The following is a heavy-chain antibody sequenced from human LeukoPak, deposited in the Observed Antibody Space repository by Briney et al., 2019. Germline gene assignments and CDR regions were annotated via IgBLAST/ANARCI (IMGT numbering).Heavy chain of an antibody. CDR1: GYTFGSYG. J-gene: IGHJ1*01. Sequence: GGSLRLSCAASGYTFGSYGMSWVRQAPGKGLEWVSFITPNADRTSYADSVEGRFTISRDNPRNTLYMQMNSLRDEDTALYYCAIMHGYYDGSGYWVQWGQGTLVTVSS. D-gene: IGHD3-22*01. V-gene: IGHV3-23*01. CDR2: ITPNADRT. CDR3: AIMHGYYDGSGYWVQ.